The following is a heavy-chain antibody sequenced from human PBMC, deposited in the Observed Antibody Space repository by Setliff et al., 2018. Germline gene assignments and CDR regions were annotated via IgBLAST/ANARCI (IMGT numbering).Heavy chain of an antibody. V-gene: IGHV3-30*02. CDR1: GFTVSSFS. J-gene: IGHJ4*02. Sequence: GGSLRLSCAASGFTVSSFSMHWVRQAPVKGLDWVAFVQFDGSNKYYADSVLGRFTISGDNIKNTAFLQMNSLRADDTAMYYCVASPSNKNGHFEYWGQGTLVTVSS. CDR3: VASPSNKNGHFEY. CDR2: VQFDGSNK.